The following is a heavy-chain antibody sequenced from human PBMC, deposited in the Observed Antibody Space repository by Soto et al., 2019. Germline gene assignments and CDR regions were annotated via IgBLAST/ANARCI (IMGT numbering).Heavy chain of an antibody. D-gene: IGHD2-2*01. V-gene: IGHV4-61*08. CDR3: TRVLSSQLLYWFDP. Sequence: SETLSLTCTVSGGSVSSAGYHWSWIRQPPGKGLEWIGYIYYSGSTNFNPSLKSRVTISVDTSKNQFSLRLSSVTAADTAVYYCTRVLSSQLLYWFDPWGQGTLVTVSS. CDR2: IYYSGST. J-gene: IGHJ5*02. CDR1: GGSVSSAGYH.